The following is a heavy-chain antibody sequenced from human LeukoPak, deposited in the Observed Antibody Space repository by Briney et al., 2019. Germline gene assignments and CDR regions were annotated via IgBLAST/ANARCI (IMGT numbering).Heavy chain of an antibody. V-gene: IGHV4-39*01. J-gene: IGHJ4*02. Sequence: SETLSLTCSVSGASISGGTYYWGWIRQPPGKGLEWIGSIYYTGSTYDNPSLKSRVTISVDTSKNQFSLRLSSVTAADTAVYYCARRGGSGRAFDYWGQGTLVTVSS. D-gene: IGHD1-26*01. CDR2: IYYTGST. CDR1: GASISGGTYY. CDR3: ARRGGSGRAFDY.